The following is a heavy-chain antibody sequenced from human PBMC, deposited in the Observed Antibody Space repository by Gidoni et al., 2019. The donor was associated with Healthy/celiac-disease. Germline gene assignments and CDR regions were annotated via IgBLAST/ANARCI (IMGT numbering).Heavy chain of an antibody. Sequence: EVQLLESGGGLVQPGGSLRLSCTASGFTFSSYAMSWIRQAPGKGLEWVSAIRGSGGRTYDADSVKGRFTISRDKSKNTLYLKMNSLRAEDTAVYYCAKDQAFSPTGGGYWGQGTLVTVSS. J-gene: IGHJ4*02. CDR1: GFTFSSYA. CDR2: IRGSGGRT. V-gene: IGHV3-23*01. D-gene: IGHD2-8*02. CDR3: AKDQAFSPTGGGY.